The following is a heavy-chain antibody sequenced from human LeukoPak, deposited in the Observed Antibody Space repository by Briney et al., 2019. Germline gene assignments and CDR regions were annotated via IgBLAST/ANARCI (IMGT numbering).Heavy chain of an antibody. CDR3: SIIPAAISGDY. V-gene: IGHV3-73*01. Sequence: GGSLRLSCAASGFTFSSYSMKWVRQASGKGLEWVVRMRSKANSYATAYAASVKGRFTISRDDSKNTAYLQMNSVKTEDKAVYYCSIIPAAISGDYWGQGTLVTVSS. D-gene: IGHD2-2*02. CDR1: GFTFSSYS. J-gene: IGHJ4*02. CDR2: MRSKANSYAT.